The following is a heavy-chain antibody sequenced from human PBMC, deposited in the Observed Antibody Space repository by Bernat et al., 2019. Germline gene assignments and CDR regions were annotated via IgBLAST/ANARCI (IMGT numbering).Heavy chain of an antibody. V-gene: IGHV3-30*18. CDR3: AKMTTVTTLWEQKGQTPYYFDY. Sequence: QVQLVESGGGVVQPGRSLRLSCAASGFTFSSYGMHWVRQAPGKGLEWVAVISYDGSNKYYADSVKGRFTISRDNSKNTLYLQMNSLRAEDTAVYYCAKMTTVTTLWEQKGQTPYYFDYWGQGTLVTVSS. CDR1: GFTFSSYG. J-gene: IGHJ4*02. D-gene: IGHD4-17*01. CDR2: ISYDGSNK.